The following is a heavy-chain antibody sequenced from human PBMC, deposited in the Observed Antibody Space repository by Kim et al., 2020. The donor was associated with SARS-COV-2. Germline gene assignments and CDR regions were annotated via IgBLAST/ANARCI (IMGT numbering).Heavy chain of an antibody. J-gene: IGHJ6*02. CDR1: GFTFSSYA. D-gene: IGHD2-2*01. CDR3: AKDPSTSWGPYYYYYGMDV. Sequence: GGSLRLSCAASGFTFSSYAMSWVRQAPGKGLEWVSVIYSGGSSTYYADSVKGRFTISRDNSKNTLYLQMNSLRAADTAVYYCAKDPSTSWGPYYYYYGMDVWGLGTTVTVSS. CDR2: IYSGGSST. V-gene: IGHV3-23*03.